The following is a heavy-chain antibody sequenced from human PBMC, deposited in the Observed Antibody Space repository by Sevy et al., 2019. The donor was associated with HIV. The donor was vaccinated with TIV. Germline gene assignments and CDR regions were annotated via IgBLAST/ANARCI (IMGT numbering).Heavy chain of an antibody. D-gene: IGHD2-15*01. J-gene: IGHJ4*02. Sequence: GGYLRLSCAASGFTFSSYAMHWVRQAPGKGLEWVAVISYDGSNKYYADSVKGRFTISRDNSKNTLYLQMNSLRAEDTAVYYCARDLSCSGRSCYYGGGYWGQGTLVTVSS. CDR3: ARDLSCSGRSCYYGGGY. V-gene: IGHV3-30-3*01. CDR1: GFTFSSYA. CDR2: ISYDGSNK.